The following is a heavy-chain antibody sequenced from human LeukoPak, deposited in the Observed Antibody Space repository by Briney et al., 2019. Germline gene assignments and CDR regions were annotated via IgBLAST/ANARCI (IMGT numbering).Heavy chain of an antibody. D-gene: IGHD1-1*01. V-gene: IGHV3-7*01. J-gene: IGHJ4*02. Sequence: GGSLRLSCAASGFTFSSHWMSWVRQAPGKGLEWVANIKQDESEKYYVDSLKGRFTISRDNAKNSLYLQRNSPKAEDTAVYYCARDKIEGPTKLDYWGQGILVTVSS. CDR2: IKQDESEK. CDR3: ARDKIEGPTKLDY. CDR1: GFTFSSHW.